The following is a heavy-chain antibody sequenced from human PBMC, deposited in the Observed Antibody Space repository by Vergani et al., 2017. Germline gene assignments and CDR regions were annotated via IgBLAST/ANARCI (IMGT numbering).Heavy chain of an antibody. V-gene: IGHV3-21*01. J-gene: IGHJ4*02. Sequence: EVQLVESGGGLVKPGGSLRLSCAASGFTFSSYSMNWVRQAPGKGLEWVSSISSSSSYIYYADSVKGRFTISRDNAKNSLYLQMNSLRAEDTAVYYCAIGLGYCSGGSCYSYYFDYWGQGTLVTVSS. D-gene: IGHD2-15*01. CDR1: GFTFSSYS. CDR3: AIGLGYCSGGSCYSYYFDY. CDR2: ISSSSSYI.